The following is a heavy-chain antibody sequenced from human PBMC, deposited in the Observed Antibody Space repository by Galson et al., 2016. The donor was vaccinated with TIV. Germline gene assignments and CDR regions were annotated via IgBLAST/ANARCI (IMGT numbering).Heavy chain of an antibody. CDR2: ISWNSDKK. CDR1: GFTFDEYV. CDR3: VKGAGRYSRSWYFDY. D-gene: IGHD1-26*01. V-gene: IGHV3-9*01. Sequence: SLRLSCAASGFTFDEYVIHWVRQGPGKGLEWLSSISWNSDKKLYAASVKGRFTISRDNAKNSLSLQMNSLRPEDTAFYYCVKGAGRYSRSWYFDYWGQGALVTVSS. J-gene: IGHJ4*02.